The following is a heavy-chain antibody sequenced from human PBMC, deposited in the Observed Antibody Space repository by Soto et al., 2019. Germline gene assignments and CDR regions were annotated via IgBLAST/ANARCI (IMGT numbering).Heavy chain of an antibody. J-gene: IGHJ4*02. D-gene: IGHD3-10*01. CDR1: GFTFSDYG. CDR2: ISYDGDNQ. V-gene: IGHV3-30*18. CDR3: ANALPLRIVMVRAVNVRGYDY. Sequence: QVQLVESGGGVVQPGRSLRLSCAASGFTFSDYGMHWVRQAPGKGLEWVAVISYDGDNQYYVDSVKGRFTISRDNSKNTLYLQMTSLRAEEPAVYYCANALPLRIVMVRAVNVRGYDYWGQGTLVTVSS.